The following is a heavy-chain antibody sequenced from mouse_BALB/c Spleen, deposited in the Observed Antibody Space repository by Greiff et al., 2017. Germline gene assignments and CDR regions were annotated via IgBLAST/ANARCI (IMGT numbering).Heavy chain of an antibody. D-gene: IGHD2-4*01. Sequence: EVQLQESGGGLVQPGGSMKLSCVASGFTFSNYWMNWVRQSPEKGLEWVAEIRLKSNNYATHYAESVKGRFTISRDDSKSSVYLQMNNLRAEDTGIYYCTRPKNIYDYDGAWFAYWGQGTLVTVSA. CDR2: IRLKSNNYAT. CDR1: GFTFSNYW. CDR3: TRPKNIYDYDGAWFAY. J-gene: IGHJ3*01. V-gene: IGHV6-6*02.